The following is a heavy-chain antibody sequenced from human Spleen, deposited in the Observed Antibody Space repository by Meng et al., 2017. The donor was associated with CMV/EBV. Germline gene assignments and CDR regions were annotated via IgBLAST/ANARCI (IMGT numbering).Heavy chain of an antibody. D-gene: IGHD2-2*01. J-gene: IGHJ4*02. CDR3: ARQKYCSSTSCFPFDY. CDR2: VYYSGST. V-gene: IGHV4-61*08. CDR1: GGSISSGDYY. Sequence: SETLSLTCTVSGGSISSGDYYWSWIRQPPGKGLEWIGYVYYSGSTNYNPSLKSRVTMSVHTSKNQFSLKLSSVTAADTAVYYCARQKYCSSTSCFPFDYWGQGTLVTVSS.